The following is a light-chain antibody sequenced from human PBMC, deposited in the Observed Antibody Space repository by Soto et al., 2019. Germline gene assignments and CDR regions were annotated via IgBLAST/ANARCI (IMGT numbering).Light chain of an antibody. CDR2: AAS. V-gene: IGKV1-6*01. J-gene: IGKJ5*01. CDR3: QQSYSTPIT. Sequence: AIQMTQSPSSLSASVGDRVTITCRASQGIRNDLSWYQQEPGKAPKLLIYAASSLQSGVPSRFSGSGSGTDFTLTISSLQPEDFATYYCQQSYSTPITFGQGTRLEI. CDR1: QGIRND.